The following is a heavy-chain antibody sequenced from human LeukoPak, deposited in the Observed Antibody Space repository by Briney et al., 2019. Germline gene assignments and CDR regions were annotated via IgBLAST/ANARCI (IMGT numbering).Heavy chain of an antibody. D-gene: IGHD3-10*01. V-gene: IGHV3-30*02. J-gene: IGHJ6*03. Sequence: GGSLRLSCAASGFTFSSYSMNWVRQAPGKGLEWVAFIRYDGSNKHHADSVKGRFTISRDNSKNTLYLQMNSLRAEDTAVYCCAKGYYGSPNYMDVWGKGTTVTVSS. CDR1: GFTFSSYS. CDR3: AKGYYGSPNYMDV. CDR2: IRYDGSNK.